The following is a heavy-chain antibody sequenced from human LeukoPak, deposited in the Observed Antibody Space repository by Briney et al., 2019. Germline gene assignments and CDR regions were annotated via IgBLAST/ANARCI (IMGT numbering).Heavy chain of an antibody. Sequence: PSETLSLTCGVSGYSISSGYYWGWIRQPPGKGLEWIGSVHHSGSTYYNPSLKSRITISVDTSKNHFSLKLSSVTAADTAMYYCASLYGGNSWNFDYWGQGTLVTVSS. CDR2: VHHSGST. J-gene: IGHJ4*02. D-gene: IGHD4-23*01. V-gene: IGHV4-38-2*01. CDR3: ASLYGGNSWNFDY. CDR1: GYSISSGYY.